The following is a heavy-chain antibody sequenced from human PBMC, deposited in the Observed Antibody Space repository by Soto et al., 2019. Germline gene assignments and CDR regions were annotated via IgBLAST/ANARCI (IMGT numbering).Heavy chain of an antibody. CDR1: GFSLTTSGVG. D-gene: IGHD3-3*01. CDR3: AHRILRTVFGLVTTTAIYFDF. CDR2: IYWDDGK. J-gene: IGHJ4*02. V-gene: IGHV2-5*02. Sequence: QITLNESGPTVVKPAETLTLTFTFSGFSLTTSGVGVGWIRQSPGKAPVWLALIYWDDGKRYSASLKSRLTITKDTSKTQVVLTMASVVPVDTATYYCAHRILRTVFGLVTTTAIYFDFWGEGTPVVGSS.